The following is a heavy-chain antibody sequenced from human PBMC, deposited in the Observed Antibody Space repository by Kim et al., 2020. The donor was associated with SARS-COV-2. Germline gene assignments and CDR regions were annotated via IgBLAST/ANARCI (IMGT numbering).Heavy chain of an antibody. J-gene: IGHJ4*02. CDR1: GGSIISGDYY. V-gene: IGHV4-31*03. Sequence: SETLSLTCTVSGGSIISGDYYWSWIRQHPGKGLEWIGYIYYSGSTYYNPSLKSRVIISVDTSKSQFSLNLSSVTAADSAVYYCARVCVEARRQYYFDYWGQGTLVTVSS. CDR2: IYYSGST. CDR3: ARVCVEARRQYYFDY. D-gene: IGHD6-6*01.